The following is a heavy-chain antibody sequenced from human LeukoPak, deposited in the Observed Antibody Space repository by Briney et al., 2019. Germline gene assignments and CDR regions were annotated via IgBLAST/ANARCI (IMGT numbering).Heavy chain of an antibody. CDR1: GGSISSSSYY. CDR2: IYYSGST. CDR3: AGPDINDSSGYYYFDY. Sequence: SETLSLTCTVSGGSISSSSYYWGWIRQPPGKGLEWIGSIYYSGSTYYNPSLKSRVTISVDTSKNQFSLKLSSVTAADTAVYYCAGPDINDSSGYYYFDYWGQGTLVTVSS. J-gene: IGHJ4*02. V-gene: IGHV4-39*07. D-gene: IGHD3-22*01.